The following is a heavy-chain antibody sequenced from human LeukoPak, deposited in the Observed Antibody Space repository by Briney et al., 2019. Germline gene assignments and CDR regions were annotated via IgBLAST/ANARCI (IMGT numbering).Heavy chain of an antibody. Sequence: SGTLSLTCTVSGGSISSGDYYWSWIRQPPGKGLEWIGYIYYSGSTYYNPSLKSRVTISVDTSKNQFSLKLSSVTAADTAVYYCARGPYDSSGFGAFDIWGQGTMVTVSS. J-gene: IGHJ3*02. D-gene: IGHD3-22*01. V-gene: IGHV4-30-4*01. CDR3: ARGPYDSSGFGAFDI. CDR2: IYYSGST. CDR1: GGSISSGDYY.